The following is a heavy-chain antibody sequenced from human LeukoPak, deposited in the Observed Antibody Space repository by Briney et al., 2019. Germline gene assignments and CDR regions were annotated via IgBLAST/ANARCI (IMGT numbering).Heavy chain of an antibody. CDR2: ISSSSSYI. D-gene: IGHD1-1*01. Sequence: GGSLRLSCAASGFTFSSYSMNWVRQAPGKGLEWVSSISSSSSYIYYADSVKGRFTISRDNAKNSLYLQMNSLRAEDTAVYYCARGRATGTSRGSDYWGQGTLVTVSS. J-gene: IGHJ4*02. CDR1: GFTFSSYS. V-gene: IGHV3-21*01. CDR3: ARGRATGTSRGSDY.